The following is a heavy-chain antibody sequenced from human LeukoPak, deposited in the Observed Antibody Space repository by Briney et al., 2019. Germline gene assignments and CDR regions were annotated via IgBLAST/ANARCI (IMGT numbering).Heavy chain of an antibody. J-gene: IGHJ4*02. V-gene: IGHV3-23*01. CDR3: AKDPAGITMVRGVNHFDY. CDR1: GFTFSSYA. CDR2: ISGSGGST. Sequence: PGGSLRLSCAASGFTFSSYAMSWVRQAPGKGLEWVSAISGSGGSTYYADSVKGRFTISRDNSKNTLYLQMNSLRAEDTAVYYCAKDPAGITMVRGVNHFDYWGQGTLVTVSS. D-gene: IGHD3-10*01.